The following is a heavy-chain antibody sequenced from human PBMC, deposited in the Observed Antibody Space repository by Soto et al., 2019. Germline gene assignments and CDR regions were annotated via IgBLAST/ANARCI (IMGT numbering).Heavy chain of an antibody. V-gene: IGHV5-51*01. CDR3: ARGLSPRFDH. Sequence: PGESLKISCKASGYTFASYWIGWVRPMPGKGLEWMGIIYPADSDTRYNPSFQGQVTISADKSITTAYLQWSSLKSSDTAMYYCARGLSPRFDHWGQRAQVTVSS. J-gene: IGHJ4*02. CDR1: GYTFASYW. CDR2: IYPADSDT.